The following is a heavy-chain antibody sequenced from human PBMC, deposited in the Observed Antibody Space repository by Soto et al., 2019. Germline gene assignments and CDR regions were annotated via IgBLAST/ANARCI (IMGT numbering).Heavy chain of an antibody. CDR2: IYPSDSDT. V-gene: IGHV5-51*01. CDR1: GYSFTSYW. CDR3: ARPPYSGSYYYFDH. Sequence: GESLKISCQGSGYSFTSYWIGWVRQMPGKGLEWMGIIYPSDSDTKYSPSFQGQVTISADKSINTAYLQWSSLKASDTAMYYCARPPYSGSYYYFDHWGQGTLVTVSS. D-gene: IGHD1-26*01. J-gene: IGHJ4*02.